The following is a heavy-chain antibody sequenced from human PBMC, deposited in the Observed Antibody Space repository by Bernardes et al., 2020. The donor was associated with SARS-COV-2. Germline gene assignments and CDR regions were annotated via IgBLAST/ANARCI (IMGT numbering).Heavy chain of an antibody. CDR2: VYYGGSI. Sequence: SETLSLTCNVSGGSISSSGYQWAWIRQPPGMGLEWIGSVYYGGSIYYNPSLKSRVIISVDTSKNHLSMQLSSVTAADTAVYYWAKHPRPNGMDGWGQGTTVAVSS. CDR3: AKHPRPNGMDG. J-gene: IGHJ6*02. V-gene: IGHV4-39*02. CDR1: GGSISSSGYQ.